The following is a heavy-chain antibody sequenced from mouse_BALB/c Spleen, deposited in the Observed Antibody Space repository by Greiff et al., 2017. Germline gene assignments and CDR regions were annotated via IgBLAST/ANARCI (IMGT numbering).Heavy chain of an antibody. V-gene: IGHV1-63*02. CDR1: GYTFTNYW. CDR3: ARGRYDGYYFDY. Sequence: QVHVKQSGAELVRPGTSVKISCKASGYTFTNYWLGWVKQRPGHGLEWIGDIYPGGGYTNYNEKFKGKATLTADTSSSTAYMQLSSLTSEDSAVYFCARGRYDGYYFDYWGQGTTLTVSS. CDR2: IYPGGGYT. D-gene: IGHD2-14*01. J-gene: IGHJ2*01.